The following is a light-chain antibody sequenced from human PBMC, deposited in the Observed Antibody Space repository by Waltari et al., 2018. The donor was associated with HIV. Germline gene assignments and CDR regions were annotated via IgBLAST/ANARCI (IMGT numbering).Light chain of an antibody. CDR2: DAS. CDR1: QSVSNF. J-gene: IGKJ4*02. Sequence: EIVLTQSPATLSLSPGERATLSCRPSQSVSNFSIGYQQKPGQPPRLLIYDASNRATGVPARFSGSGSGTDFTLTISSLEPEDFAVYYCQQRSNWPPITFGGGTKVEIK. CDR3: QQRSNWPPIT. V-gene: IGKV3-11*01.